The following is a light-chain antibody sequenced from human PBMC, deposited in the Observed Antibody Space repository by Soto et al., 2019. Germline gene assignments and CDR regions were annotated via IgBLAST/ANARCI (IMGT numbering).Light chain of an antibody. CDR3: QQYYITPLT. CDR1: QSVLYSTNNKNY. J-gene: IGKJ4*01. CDR2: WAA. V-gene: IGKV4-1*01. Sequence: DIVMTQSPASLAVSLGERATINCKSSQSVLYSTNNKNYLAWYQQKPGQPPKLLIYWAATRESGVPDRFSGSGSGTDFTLTISSLQAEDVAVYYCQQYYITPLTFGGGTKVEIK.